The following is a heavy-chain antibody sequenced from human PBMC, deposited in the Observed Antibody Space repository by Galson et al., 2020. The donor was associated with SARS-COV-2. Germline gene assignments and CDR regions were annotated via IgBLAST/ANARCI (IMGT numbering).Heavy chain of an antibody. D-gene: IGHD6-19*01. Sequence: GGSLRLSCAVSGFTFKDYWMSWFRQAPGKGLEWDANIKGDGSETNYVDSVKGRFSISRDNAVDSLYLQMNSLRVDDTAVYYCTREGWQGGYWGQGTRVTVSS. CDR2: IKGDGSET. CDR3: TREGWQGGY. V-gene: IGHV3-7*01. CDR1: GFTFKDYW. J-gene: IGHJ4*02.